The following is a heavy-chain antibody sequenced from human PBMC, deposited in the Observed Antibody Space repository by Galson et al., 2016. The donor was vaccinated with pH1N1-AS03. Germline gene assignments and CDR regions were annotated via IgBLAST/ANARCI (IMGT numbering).Heavy chain of an antibody. D-gene: IGHD5-18*01. CDR1: GFTFRDYN. Sequence: SLRLSCAVSGFTFRDYNLNWVRQAPGKGPEWVSSIEASSTYIYYADSVKGRFTISRDNSKNSLYLQMKGLRAEDTAVYYCARDTARSLDYWGLGTLVSVSS. CDR2: IEASSTYI. CDR3: ARDTARSLDY. V-gene: IGHV3-21*01. J-gene: IGHJ4*02.